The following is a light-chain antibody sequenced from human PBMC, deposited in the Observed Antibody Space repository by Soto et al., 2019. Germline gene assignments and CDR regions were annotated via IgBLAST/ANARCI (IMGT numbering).Light chain of an antibody. V-gene: IGKV3-11*01. CDR3: QQRLNWPPG. Sequence: EIFLTQSPDTLSLSPGERATLTCRASQSVTNYIAWYQQRPGQAPRLLIYDASNRATGVPARFSGSRFGTDFTLTISDLEPADFGLYYCQQRLNWPPGFGQGTKVEIK. CDR2: DAS. CDR1: QSVTNY. J-gene: IGKJ1*01.